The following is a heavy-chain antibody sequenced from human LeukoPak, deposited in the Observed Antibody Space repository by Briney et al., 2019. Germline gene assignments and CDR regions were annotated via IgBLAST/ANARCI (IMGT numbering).Heavy chain of an antibody. CDR3: ARPYYDFWSGFLNHNWFDP. V-gene: IGHV1-2*02. D-gene: IGHD3-3*01. CDR1: GYTFTGYY. Sequence: GASVKVSCKASGYTFTGYYMHWVRQAPGQGLEWMGWINPNSGGTNYAQKFQGRVTMTRDTSISTAYMELSRLRSDDTAVYYCARPYYDFWSGFLNHNWFDPWGQGTLVTVSS. J-gene: IGHJ5*02. CDR2: INPNSGGT.